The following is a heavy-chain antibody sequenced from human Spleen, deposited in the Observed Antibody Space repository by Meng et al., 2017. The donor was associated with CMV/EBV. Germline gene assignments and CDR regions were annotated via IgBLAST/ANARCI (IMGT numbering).Heavy chain of an antibody. CDR2: INHSGST. V-gene: IGHV4-34*01. CDR3: ARGDGDYGSYY. D-gene: IGHD4-17*01. Sequence: QGQLKEWGGGLLKPSETLSLTCAVYGGSFSGYYWSWIRQPPGKGLEWIGEINHSGSTNYNPSLKSRVTISVDTSKNQFSLKLSSVTAADTAVYYCARGDGDYGSYYWGQGTLVTVSS. J-gene: IGHJ4*02. CDR1: GGSFSGYY.